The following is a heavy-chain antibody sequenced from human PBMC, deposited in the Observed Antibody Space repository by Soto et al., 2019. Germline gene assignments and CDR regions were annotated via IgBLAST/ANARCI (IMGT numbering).Heavy chain of an antibody. J-gene: IGHJ4*02. CDR1: GFTFNTYS. CDR3: ARGGGTPVTGLWHFDS. CDR2: IWYDGTQK. V-gene: IGHV3-33*01. D-gene: IGHD4-17*01. Sequence: QVQLEESGGGVVQPGRSLKLSCEASGFTFNTYSMHWVRQPPGTGLEWLAAIWYDGTQKYYADSVKGRFIISRDNSKKTLYLEMNSLRAEDTAVYYCARGGGTPVTGLWHFDSWGQGTLVTVSS.